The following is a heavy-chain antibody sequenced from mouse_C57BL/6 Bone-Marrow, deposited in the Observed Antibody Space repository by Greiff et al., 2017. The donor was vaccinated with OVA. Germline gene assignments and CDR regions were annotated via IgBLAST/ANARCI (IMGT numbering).Heavy chain of an antibody. D-gene: IGHD3-2*02. Sequence: EVQVVESGAELVRPGASVKLSCTASGFNIKDDYMHWVKQRPEQGLEWIGWIDPENGDTEYASKFQGKATITADTSSNTAYLQLSSLTSEDTAVYYCTTKATDYWGQGTTLTVSS. J-gene: IGHJ2*01. CDR2: IDPENGDT. CDR1: GFNIKDDY. V-gene: IGHV14-4*01. CDR3: TTKATDY.